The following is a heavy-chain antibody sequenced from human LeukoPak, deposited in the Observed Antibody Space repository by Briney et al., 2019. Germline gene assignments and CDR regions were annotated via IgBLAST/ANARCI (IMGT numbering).Heavy chain of an antibody. J-gene: IGHJ4*02. Sequence: GGSLRLSCAVSGFTFSDTYMTWIRQAPGKGLEWVSYISSSGNTTYNADSVKGRFSITRDNAKNSLYLQMNSLRAEDTAVYYCARDGGSAWFLDYWGQGTLVTVSS. CDR3: ARDGGSAWFLDY. D-gene: IGHD6-19*01. CDR2: ISSSGNTT. CDR1: GFTFSDTY. V-gene: IGHV3-11*04.